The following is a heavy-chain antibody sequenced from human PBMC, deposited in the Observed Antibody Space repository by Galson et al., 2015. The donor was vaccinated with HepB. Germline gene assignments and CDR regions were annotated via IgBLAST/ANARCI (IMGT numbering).Heavy chain of an antibody. Sequence: SVKVSCKTSGYTFTSYDINWVRQATGQGLEWMGWMNPNSGNTGYAQKFQGRVTMTRNTSISTAYMELSSLRSEDTAVYYCASSDSHRYYDFWSGRPGGILNRYFQHWGQGTLVTVSS. D-gene: IGHD3-3*01. V-gene: IGHV1-8*01. J-gene: IGHJ1*01. CDR1: GYTFTSYD. CDR2: MNPNSGNT. CDR3: ASSDSHRYYDFWSGRPGGILNRYFQH.